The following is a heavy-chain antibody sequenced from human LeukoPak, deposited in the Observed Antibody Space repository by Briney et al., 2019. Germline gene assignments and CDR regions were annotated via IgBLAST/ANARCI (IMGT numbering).Heavy chain of an antibody. CDR1: GFTFSSYS. V-gene: IGHV3-30*03. J-gene: IGHJ6*02. Sequence: GGSLRLSCAASGFTFSSYSMNWVRQAPGKGLEWVAVISYDGSNKYYADSVKGRFTISRDNSKNTLYLQMNSLRAEDTAVYYCARRPLRLGELSLTYYYGMDVWGQGTTVTVSS. CDR2: ISYDGSNK. CDR3: ARRPLRLGELSLTYYYGMDV. D-gene: IGHD3-16*02.